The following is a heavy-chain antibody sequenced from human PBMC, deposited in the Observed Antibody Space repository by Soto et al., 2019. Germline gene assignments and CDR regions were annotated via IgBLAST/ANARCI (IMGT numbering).Heavy chain of an antibody. CDR1: GGSFSGYY. J-gene: IGHJ4*02. CDR3: AIRRGYSYGYLAY. CDR2: INHSGST. Sequence: QVQLQQWGAGLLKPSETLSLTCAVYGGSFSGYYWSWIRQPPGKGLEWIGEINHSGSTNYNPSLKSRVTITVDTSKNQFSLKLRSVTAADTAVYYCAIRRGYSYGYLAYWGQGTLVTVSS. V-gene: IGHV4-34*01. D-gene: IGHD5-18*01.